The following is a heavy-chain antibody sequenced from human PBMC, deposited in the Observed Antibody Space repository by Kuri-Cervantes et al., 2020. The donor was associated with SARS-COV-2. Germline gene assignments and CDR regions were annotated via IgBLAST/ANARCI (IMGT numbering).Heavy chain of an antibody. V-gene: IGHV3-53*04. D-gene: IGHD4-11*01. CDR3: ATFGAVFLPITVTVDY. J-gene: IGHJ4*02. CDR1: GFTVSSNY. CDR2: IYSGGST. Sequence: GESLKISCAASGFTVSSNYMSWVRQAPGKGLEWVSVIYSGGSTYYADSVKGRFTISRHNSKNTLYLQMNSLRAEDTAVYYCATFGAVFLPITVTVDYWGQGTLVTVSS.